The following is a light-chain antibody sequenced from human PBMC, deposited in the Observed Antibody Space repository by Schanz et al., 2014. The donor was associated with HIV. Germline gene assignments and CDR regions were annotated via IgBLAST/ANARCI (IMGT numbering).Light chain of an antibody. J-gene: IGKJ4*01. V-gene: IGKV3-20*01. CDR1: QSVSSN. CDR2: RAS. CDR3: QQYGSSPLT. Sequence: EIVLTQSPGTLSLSLGERATLFCRASQSVSSNLAWYQQRPGQAPRLLIYRASTRAAGIPDRFSASGSGSDFTLTITRVEAEDFAVYYCQQYGSSPLTFGGGTKVESK.